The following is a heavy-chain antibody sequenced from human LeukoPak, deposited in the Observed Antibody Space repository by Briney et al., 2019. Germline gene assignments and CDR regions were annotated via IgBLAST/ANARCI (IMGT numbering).Heavy chain of an antibody. CDR2: FDPEDGET. D-gene: IGHD6-6*01. V-gene: IGHV1-24*01. J-gene: IGHJ4*02. Sequence: ASVKVSCKASGYTFTGYYMHWVRQAPGKGLEWMGGFDPEDGETIYAQKFQGRVTMTEDTSTDTAYMELSSLRSEDTAVYYCATTSIAAPDSPPFDYWGQGTLVTVSS. CDR1: GYTFTGYY. CDR3: ATTSIAAPDSPPFDY.